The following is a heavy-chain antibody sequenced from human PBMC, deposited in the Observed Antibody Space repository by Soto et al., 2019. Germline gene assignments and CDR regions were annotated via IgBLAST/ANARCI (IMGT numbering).Heavy chain of an antibody. Sequence: GESLKISCKGSGYSFTNSWIGWVRQMPGKGLEWMGIIHPGDSDTRYSPSFQGQVTISADKSISTAYLQWRSLKASDTAIYYCARPHGLTTVVTPAAFDIWGQGTMVTVSS. CDR1: GYSFTNSW. CDR3: ARPHGLTTVVTPAAFDI. D-gene: IGHD4-17*01. CDR2: IHPGDSDT. V-gene: IGHV5-51*01. J-gene: IGHJ3*02.